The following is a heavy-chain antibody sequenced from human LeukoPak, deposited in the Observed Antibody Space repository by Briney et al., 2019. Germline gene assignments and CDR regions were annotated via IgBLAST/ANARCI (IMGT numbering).Heavy chain of an antibody. CDR3: ATIPEDRENYIDY. D-gene: IGHD1-14*01. J-gene: IGHJ4*02. CDR2: IYYSRTT. CDR1: GGSVSSRDYY. Sequence: PSETLSLTCTVSGGSVSSRDYYWTWIRQSPGKGLEWVGLIYYSRTTYYSPSLKSRIAMSVDTSKNQFSLRLNSVTAADTAVYCCATIPEDRENYIDYWGQGTLVTVSS. V-gene: IGHV4-30-4*01.